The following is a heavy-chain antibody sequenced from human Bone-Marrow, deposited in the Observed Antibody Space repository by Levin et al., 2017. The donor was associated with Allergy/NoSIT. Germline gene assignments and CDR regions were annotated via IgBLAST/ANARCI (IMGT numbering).Heavy chain of an antibody. V-gene: IGHV3-30-3*01. CDR3: ARVRVLAVANDAFDI. Sequence: GESLKISCAASGFTFSSYAMHWVRQAPGKGLEWVAVISYDGSNKYYADSVKGRFTISRDNSKNTLYLQMNSLRAEDTAVYYCARVRVLAVANDAFDIWGQGTMVTVSS. CDR2: ISYDGSNK. D-gene: IGHD6-19*01. J-gene: IGHJ3*02. CDR1: GFTFSSYA.